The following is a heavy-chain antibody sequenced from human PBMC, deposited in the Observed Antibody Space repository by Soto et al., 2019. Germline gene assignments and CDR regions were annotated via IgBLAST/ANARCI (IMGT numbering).Heavy chain of an antibody. CDR2: IYYSGST. CDR3: ARTGTIIPFDY. CDR1: GGSISSGGYY. Sequence: SETLTLTGTVSGGSISSGGYYWSRIRQHPGKGLEWIGYIYYSGSTYYNPSLKSRVTISVDTSKNQFSLKLSSVTAADTAVYYCARTGTIIPFDYWGQGTLVTVSS. J-gene: IGHJ4*02. V-gene: IGHV4-31*03. D-gene: IGHD1-7*01.